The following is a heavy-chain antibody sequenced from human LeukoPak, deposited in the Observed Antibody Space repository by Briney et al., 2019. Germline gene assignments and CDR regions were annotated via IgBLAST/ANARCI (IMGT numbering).Heavy chain of an antibody. V-gene: IGHV1-18*01. Sequence: ASVKVSCKASGYTFTSYGISWVRQAPGQGLECMGWISAYNGNTNYAQKLQGRVTMTTDTSTSTAYMELRSLRSDDTAVYYCAREGSIAAAGYYYYYGMDVWGQGTTVTVSS. CDR1: GYTFTSYG. CDR3: AREGSIAAAGYYYYYGMDV. J-gene: IGHJ6*02. D-gene: IGHD6-13*01. CDR2: ISAYNGNT.